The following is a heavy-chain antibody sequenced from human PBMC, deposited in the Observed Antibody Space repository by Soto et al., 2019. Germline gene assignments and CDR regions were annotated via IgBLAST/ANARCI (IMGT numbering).Heavy chain of an antibody. CDR1: GFTFDSYA. Sequence: GGSLRLSCAAAGFTFDSYAMTWVRQAPGKGLEWVSTISAGGGSTYYADSAKGRLTISRDNSKTTVYLHLSSLRAEDTAVYFCAAARPPGHGFPPYYLTYWGLGTLVTVSS. CDR3: AAARPPGHGFPPYYLTY. V-gene: IGHV3-23*01. J-gene: IGHJ4*02. CDR2: ISAGGGST. D-gene: IGHD5-12*01.